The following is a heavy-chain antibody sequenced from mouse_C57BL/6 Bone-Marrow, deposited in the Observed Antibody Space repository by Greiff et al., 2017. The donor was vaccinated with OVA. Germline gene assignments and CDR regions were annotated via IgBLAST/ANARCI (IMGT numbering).Heavy chain of an antibody. CDR1: GFTFSSYT. J-gene: IGHJ3*01. CDR3: ARPFYYSNPWCAY. CDR2: ISGGGGNT. V-gene: IGHV5-9*01. Sequence: EVKLVESGGGLVKPGGSLKLSCAASGFTFSSYTMSWVRQTPEKRLEWVATISGGGGNTYYPDSVKGRFTISRDNAKNTLYLQMSSLRSEDTALYYCARPFYYSNPWCAYWGQGTLVTVSA. D-gene: IGHD2-5*01.